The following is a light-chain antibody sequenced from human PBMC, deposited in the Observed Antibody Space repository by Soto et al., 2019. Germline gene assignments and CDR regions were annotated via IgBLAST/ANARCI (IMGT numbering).Light chain of an antibody. V-gene: IGKV3-20*01. CDR1: QTVAWNF. J-gene: IGKJ4*01. CDR2: HGS. CDR3: HQYASAPLT. Sequence: DIVLTQSPGTLSLSPGERAALSCRASQTVAWNFLAWYQQKPGQSPRLLIYHGSNRATGIPDRFSGTASGTDFTLTISRLEPEDSAVYYCHQYASAPLTFGGGTKVEIK.